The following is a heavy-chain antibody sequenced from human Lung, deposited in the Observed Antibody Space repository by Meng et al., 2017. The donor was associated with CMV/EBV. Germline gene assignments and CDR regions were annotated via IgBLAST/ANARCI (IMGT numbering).Heavy chain of an antibody. Sequence: SQXXXLTXAVSGGSIGTGDFYWTWIRQPPGRGLEWIGYIHDIGTTYYNPSLKSRLTISKDTSKNQFSLILASVTAADTAVYFCARGYCTDGECYRQGDALDPXRQGTLVTVSS. D-gene: IGHD2-8*01. CDR1: GGSIGTGDFY. V-gene: IGHV4-30-4*08. CDR3: ARGYCTDGECYRQGDALDP. J-gene: IGHJ5*02. CDR2: IHDIGTT.